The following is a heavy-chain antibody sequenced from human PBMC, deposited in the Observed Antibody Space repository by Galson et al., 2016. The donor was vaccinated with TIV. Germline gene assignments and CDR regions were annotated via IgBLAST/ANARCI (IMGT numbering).Heavy chain of an antibody. CDR1: GYSFTSSW. CDR2: MYPADSDV. CDR3: ARAPGYSRYSYGYFDD. D-gene: IGHD5-18*01. V-gene: IGHV5-51*03. Sequence: QSGAEVKKPGESLRISCKSSGYSFTSSWIAWVRLLPGKGLQWVGIMYPADSDVRYSPSFEGQVTISPDASISTAYLQGSSLEASDTAIYYCARAPGYSRYSYGYFDDWGQGTLVTVSS. J-gene: IGHJ4*02.